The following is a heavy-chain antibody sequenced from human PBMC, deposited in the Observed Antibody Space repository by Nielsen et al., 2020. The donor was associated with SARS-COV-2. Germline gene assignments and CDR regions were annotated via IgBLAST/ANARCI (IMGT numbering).Heavy chain of an antibody. CDR3: ARETLDHTSSFIDH. CDR1: GFTFSRFP. D-gene: IGHD2-2*01. CDR2: IPYDGNNE. V-gene: IGHV3-30-3*01. Sequence: GGSLRLSCAASGFTFSRFPMHWVRQAPGKGLEGMAIIPYDGNNEHYADSVKGRFTVSRDNSKDTLHLQMNSLNFEDTAVYYCARETLDHTSSFIDHWGQGTLVTVSS. J-gene: IGHJ5*02.